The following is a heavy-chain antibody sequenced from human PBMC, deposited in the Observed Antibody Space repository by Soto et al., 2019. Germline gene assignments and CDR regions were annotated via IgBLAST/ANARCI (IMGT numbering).Heavy chain of an antibody. V-gene: IGHV1-18*01. D-gene: IGHD3-3*01. J-gene: IGHJ5*02. Sequence: GASVKVSCKASGYTFTSYGISWVRQAPGQGLEWMGWISAYNGNTNYAQKLQGRVTMTTDTSTSTAYMELRSLRSDDTAVYYCARGVRFLEWLSDGNWFDPWGQGTLVTVSS. CDR3: ARGVRFLEWLSDGNWFDP. CDR2: ISAYNGNT. CDR1: GYTFTSYG.